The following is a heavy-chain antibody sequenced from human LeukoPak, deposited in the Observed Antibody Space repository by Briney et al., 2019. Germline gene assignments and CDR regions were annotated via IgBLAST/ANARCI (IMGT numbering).Heavy chain of an antibody. CDR2: INSDGSST. Sequence: GSLRLSCAASGFTFSSYSMNWVRQAPGKGLVWVSRINSDGSSTSYADSVKGRFTISRDNAKNTLYLQMNSLRAEDTAVYYCARVHYYDSSGWDYWGQGTLVTVSS. CDR1: GFTFSSYS. CDR3: ARVHYYDSSGWDY. V-gene: IGHV3-74*01. J-gene: IGHJ4*02. D-gene: IGHD3-22*01.